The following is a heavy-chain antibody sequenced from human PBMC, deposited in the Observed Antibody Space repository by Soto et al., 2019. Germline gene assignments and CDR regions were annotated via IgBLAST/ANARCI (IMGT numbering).Heavy chain of an antibody. CDR2: VSPYNGNT. CDR3: VRXGILEANRPHYYYVLDV. V-gene: IGHV1-18*01. CDR1: GYTFTTYG. Sequence: ASVKVSCKVFGYTFTTYGLSWVRQAPGQGLEWMGGVSPYNGNTYYAPRLQGRVTMTTDTSTTTAYMSLRSLRSDDTAIYYCVRXGILEANRPHYYYVLDVWGQGTPDTVSS. D-gene: IGHD1-1*01. J-gene: IGHJ6*02.